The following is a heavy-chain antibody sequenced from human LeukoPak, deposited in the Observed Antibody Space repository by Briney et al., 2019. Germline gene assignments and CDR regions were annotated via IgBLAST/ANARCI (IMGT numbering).Heavy chain of an antibody. J-gene: IGHJ5*02. Sequence: GGSLRLSRAASGFAVSNNYMSWVRQAPGKGLEWVAVIYDGGHTDYADSVKGRFTISRDSSKNTLYLQMSSLRPEDTAEYYCARARCDTCGYGSWGQGALVTVSS. CDR2: IYDGGHT. V-gene: IGHV3-66*02. CDR1: GFAVSNNY. D-gene: IGHD3-22*01. CDR3: ARARCDTCGYGS.